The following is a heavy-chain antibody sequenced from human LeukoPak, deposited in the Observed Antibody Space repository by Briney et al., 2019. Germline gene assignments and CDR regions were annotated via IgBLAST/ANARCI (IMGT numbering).Heavy chain of an antibody. CDR1: GYSISSGYY. J-gene: IGHJ4*02. V-gene: IGHV4-38-2*02. Sequence: PSETLSLTCAVSGYSISSGYYWGWVRPPPGKGLEWIASIYYRGTTYYKASLKSRLTVSRDTSKNEFSLKVRSVTVADTAVYYCAREDEYDAWNEESSRDYWGQGILVTVSS. CDR2: IYYRGTT. CDR3: AREDEYDAWNEESSRDY. D-gene: IGHD3-3*01.